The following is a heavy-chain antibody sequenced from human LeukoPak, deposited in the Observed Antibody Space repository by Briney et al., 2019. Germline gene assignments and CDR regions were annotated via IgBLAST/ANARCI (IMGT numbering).Heavy chain of an antibody. V-gene: IGHV3-30-3*01. J-gene: IGHJ4*02. D-gene: IGHD3-10*01. CDR2: ISHDRSNN. CDR3: ARDLSGSYMSDY. CDR1: GFTFSNYA. Sequence: PGRSLRLSCAASGFTFSNYAMHWARQAPGKGLEWVAFISHDRSNNCHADSVKGRFTTSRDNSKNILYLQMNSLTDEDTAVYYCARDLSGSYMSDYWGQGTLVTVSS.